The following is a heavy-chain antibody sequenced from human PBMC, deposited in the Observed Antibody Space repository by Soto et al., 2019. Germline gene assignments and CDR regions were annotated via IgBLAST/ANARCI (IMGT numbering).Heavy chain of an antibody. V-gene: IGHV1-69*13. D-gene: IGHD1-7*01. J-gene: IGHJ6*02. CDR1: GGTFSSYA. CDR3: ASKTGTLYYYYYGMDV. CDR2: IIPIFGTA. Sequence: SVKVSCKASGGTFSSYAISWVRQAPGQGLEWMGGIIPIFGTANYAQKFQGRVTITADESTSTAYMELSSLRSEDTAVYYCASKTGTLYYYYYGMDVWGQGTTVTSP.